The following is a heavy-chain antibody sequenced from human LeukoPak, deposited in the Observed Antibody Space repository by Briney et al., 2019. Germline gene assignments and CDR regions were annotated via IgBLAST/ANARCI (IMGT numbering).Heavy chain of an antibody. CDR2: ISAYNGNT. Sequence: GASVKVSCKASGYTFTTFGINWVRQAPGQGLEWMGWISAYNGNTNYAQNFQGRVTMTTDTSTSTAYMELRSLRSDDTAAYYCARGFCSSTSCDNWFDPWGQGTLVTVAS. V-gene: IGHV1-18*01. D-gene: IGHD2-2*01. CDR1: GYTFTTFG. CDR3: ARGFCSSTSCDNWFDP. J-gene: IGHJ5*02.